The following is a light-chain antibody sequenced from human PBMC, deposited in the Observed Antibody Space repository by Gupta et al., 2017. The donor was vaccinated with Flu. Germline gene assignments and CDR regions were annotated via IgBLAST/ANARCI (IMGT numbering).Light chain of an antibody. CDR2: AAS. CDR3: QHEVSSPFT. CDR1: QNVHSY. V-gene: IGKV1-8*01. Sequence: AIRITQSPSSISASTGDRVTITCRASQNVHSYLAWYQQKPGKAPKLLIYAASTVQSGVPSKFSGSGSGTDFTLTVSRLQSEDFATYYCQHEVSSPFTFGRGTEVDIK. J-gene: IGKJ4*01.